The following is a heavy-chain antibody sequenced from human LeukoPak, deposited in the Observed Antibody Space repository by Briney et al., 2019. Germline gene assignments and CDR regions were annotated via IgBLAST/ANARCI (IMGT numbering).Heavy chain of an antibody. CDR2: ISSSGSTI. CDR1: GFTFSDYY. V-gene: IGHV3-11*01. J-gene: IGHJ4*02. D-gene: IGHD2-15*01. CDR3: ARGYPVVVVAAQFDY. Sequence: GGSLRLSCAASGFTFSDYYMSWSRQAPGKGLEWVSYISSSGSTIYYADSVKGRFTISRDNAKNSLYLQMNSLRAEDTAVYYCARGYPVVVVAAQFDYWGQGTLVTVSS.